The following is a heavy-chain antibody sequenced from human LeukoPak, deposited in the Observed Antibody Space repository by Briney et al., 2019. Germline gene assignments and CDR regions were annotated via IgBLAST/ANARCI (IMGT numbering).Heavy chain of an antibody. CDR3: ARADTYYYDSSGYPTLDY. CDR2: IYYSGST. J-gene: IGHJ4*02. CDR1: GGSISSYY. V-gene: IGHV4-59*08. D-gene: IGHD3-22*01. Sequence: PSETLSLTCSVSGGSISSYYWSWIRQPPGKGREWIGYIYYSGSTNYNPSLKSRVTISVDMSKNQFSLKLSSVTAADTAVYYCARADTYYYDSSGYPTLDYWGQGTLVTVSS.